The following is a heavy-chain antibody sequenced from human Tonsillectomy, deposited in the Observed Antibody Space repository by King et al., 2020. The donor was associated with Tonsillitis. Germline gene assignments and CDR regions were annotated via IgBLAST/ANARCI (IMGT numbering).Heavy chain of an antibody. Sequence: QLVQSGGGVVQPGRSLRLPCAASGFTFSSYGMHWVRQAPGKGLEWVAVISYDGSNKYYADSVKGRFTISRDNSKNTLYLQMNSLRAEDTAVYYCAKDHPEYYYDNSGYYYWGQGTLVTVSS. CDR1: GFTFSSYG. CDR3: AKDHPEYYYDNSGYYY. CDR2: ISYDGSNK. D-gene: IGHD3-22*01. J-gene: IGHJ4*02. V-gene: IGHV3-30*18.